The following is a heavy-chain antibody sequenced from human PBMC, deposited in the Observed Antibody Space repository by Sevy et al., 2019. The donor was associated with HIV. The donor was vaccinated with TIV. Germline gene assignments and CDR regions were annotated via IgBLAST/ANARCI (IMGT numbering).Heavy chain of an antibody. CDR2: IKQDGSEK. Sequence: GGCLRLSCAASGFTFSSYWMSWVRQAPGKGLEWVANIKQDGSEKYYVDSVKGRFTISRDNAKNSLYLQMNSLRAEDTAVYYCARDARDFDWFGSVTDWFDPWGQGTLVTVSS. CDR3: ARDARDFDWFGSVTDWFDP. D-gene: IGHD3-9*01. V-gene: IGHV3-7*01. CDR1: GFTFSSYW. J-gene: IGHJ5*02.